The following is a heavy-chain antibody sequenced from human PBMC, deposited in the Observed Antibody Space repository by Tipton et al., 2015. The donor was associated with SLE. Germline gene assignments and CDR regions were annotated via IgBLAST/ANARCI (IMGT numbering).Heavy chain of an antibody. CDR2: IYYSGST. J-gene: IGHJ3*02. CDR3: ARIWGYYDSSVYYPDAFDI. V-gene: IGHV4-39*07. D-gene: IGHD3-22*01. Sequence: TLSLTCNVSSGSISSSDFYWGWIRQPPGKGLEWIGSIYYSGSTYYNPSLKSRASMSIDMSKNHFSLRLTSVTAADTAVYYCARIWGYYDSSVYYPDAFDIWGQGTMVTVSS. CDR1: SGSISSSDFY.